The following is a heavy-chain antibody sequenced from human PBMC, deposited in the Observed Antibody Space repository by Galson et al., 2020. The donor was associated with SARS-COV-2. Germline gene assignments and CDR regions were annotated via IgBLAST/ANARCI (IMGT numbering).Heavy chain of an antibody. V-gene: IGHV3-33*01. CDR2: IWYDGSNK. Sequence: GESLKISCAASGFTFSSYGMHWVRQAPGKGLERVAVIWYDGSNKYYADSVKGRFTISRDNSKNTLYLQMNSRRAEDTAVYYCARNDYGDYGGCGMEGWGQGTTVTVSS. CDR3: ARNDYGDYGGCGMEG. CDR1: GFTFSSYG. J-gene: IGHJ6*02. D-gene: IGHD4-17*01.